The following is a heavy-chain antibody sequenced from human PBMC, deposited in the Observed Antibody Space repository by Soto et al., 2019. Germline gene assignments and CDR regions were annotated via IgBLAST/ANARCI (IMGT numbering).Heavy chain of an antibody. D-gene: IGHD3-3*01. CDR2: INAGNGNT. J-gene: IGHJ3*02. V-gene: IGHV1-3*01. CDR1: GYTFTSYA. Sequence: ASVKVSCKASGYTFTSYAMHWVRQAPGQRLEWMGWINAGNGNTKYSQKFQGRVTITRDTSASTAYMELSSLRSEDTAVYYCARDYDFWSGYLYDAFDIWGQGTMVTVSS. CDR3: ARDYDFWSGYLYDAFDI.